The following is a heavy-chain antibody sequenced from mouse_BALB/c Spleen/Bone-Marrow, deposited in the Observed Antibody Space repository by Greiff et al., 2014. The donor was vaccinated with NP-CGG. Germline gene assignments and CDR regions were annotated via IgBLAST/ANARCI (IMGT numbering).Heavy chain of an antibody. Sequence: EVQLVESGGDLVKPGGSLKLSCAASGFTFSSYGMSWVCQTPDKRLEWVATISSGGSYTYYPDSVKGRFTISRDNAKNTLYLQMSSLKSEDTAMYYCARRRDYYAMDYWGQGTSVTVSA. CDR3: ARRRDYYAMDY. CDR1: GFTFSSYG. V-gene: IGHV5-6*01. J-gene: IGHJ4*01. CDR2: ISSGGSYT.